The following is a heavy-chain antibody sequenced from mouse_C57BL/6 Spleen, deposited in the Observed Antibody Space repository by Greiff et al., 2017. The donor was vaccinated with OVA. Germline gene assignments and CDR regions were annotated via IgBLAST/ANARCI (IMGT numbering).Heavy chain of an antibody. Sequence: QVQLQQSDAELVKPGASVTISCKVSGYTFTDHTIHWMKQRPEQGLEWIGYIYPRDGSTKYNEKFKGKATLTADISSSTAYMQLNSLTSEDSAVYFCAAGYDYDEGGFDYWGQGTTLTVSS. J-gene: IGHJ2*01. CDR3: AAGYDYDEGGFDY. D-gene: IGHD2-4*01. CDR1: GYTFTDHT. CDR2: IYPRDGST. V-gene: IGHV1-78*01.